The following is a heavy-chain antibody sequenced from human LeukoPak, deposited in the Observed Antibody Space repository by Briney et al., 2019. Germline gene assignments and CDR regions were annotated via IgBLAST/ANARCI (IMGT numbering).Heavy chain of an antibody. D-gene: IGHD2-15*01. CDR3: ARDRQDIVVVVAATEPYDY. V-gene: IGHV1-18*01. Sequence: ASVKVSCKASGYTFTTYDINWVRQAPGQGLEWMGWISAYNGNTNYAQKLQGRVTMTTDTSTSTAYMELRSLRSDDTAVYYCARDRQDIVVVVAATEPYDYWGQGTLVTVSS. CDR2: ISAYNGNT. CDR1: GYTFTTYD. J-gene: IGHJ4*02.